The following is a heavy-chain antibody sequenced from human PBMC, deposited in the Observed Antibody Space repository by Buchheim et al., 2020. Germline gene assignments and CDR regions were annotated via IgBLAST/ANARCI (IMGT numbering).Heavy chain of an antibody. J-gene: IGHJ4*02. CDR3: ARGAPLDSSSGMLNFDY. V-gene: IGHV4-34*01. CDR2: INHSGST. D-gene: IGHD6-13*01. CDR1: GGSFSGYY. Sequence: QVQLQQWGAGLLKPSETLSLTCAVYGGSFSGYYWSWIRQPPGKGLEWIGAINHSGSTYYNPSLQSRVTISVDTSQNQFSLKLSSVTAADTAVYYCARGAPLDSSSGMLNFDYWGQGTL.